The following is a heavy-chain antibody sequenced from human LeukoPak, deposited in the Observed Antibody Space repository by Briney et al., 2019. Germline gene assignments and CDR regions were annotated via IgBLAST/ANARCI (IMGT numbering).Heavy chain of an antibody. V-gene: IGHV4-38-2*02. J-gene: IGHJ4*02. Sequence: SETLSLTCTVSGYSISSGYYWGWIRQPPGKGLEWIGSIYHSGSTYYNPSLKSRVTISVDTPKNQFSLKLSSVTAADTAVYYCARIHYDSSGFYFDYWGQGTLVTVSS. CDR1: GYSISSGYY. CDR3: ARIHYDSSGFYFDY. CDR2: IYHSGST. D-gene: IGHD3-22*01.